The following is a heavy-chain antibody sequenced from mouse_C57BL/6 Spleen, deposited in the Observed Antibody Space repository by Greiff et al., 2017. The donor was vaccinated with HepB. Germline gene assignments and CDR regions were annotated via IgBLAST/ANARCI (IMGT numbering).Heavy chain of an antibody. CDR3: ARGNHYFDY. CDR2: IDPSDSET. CDR1: GYTFTSYW. Sequence: VQLQQPGAELVRPGSSVKLSCKASGYTFTSYWMHWVKQRPIKGLEWIGNIDPSDSETHYNQKFKDKATLTVDKSPSTAYMQLSSLTSEDSAVYYCARGNHYFDYWGQGTTLTVSS. J-gene: IGHJ2*01. V-gene: IGHV1-52*01.